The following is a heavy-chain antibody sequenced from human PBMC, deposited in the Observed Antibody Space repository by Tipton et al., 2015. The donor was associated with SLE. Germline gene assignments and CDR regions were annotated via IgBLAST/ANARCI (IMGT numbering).Heavy chain of an antibody. CDR2: ISYDESET. D-gene: IGHD1-1*01. V-gene: IGHV3-30*03. Sequence: QVQLVQSGGGVVQPGGSLRLSCVASGFYFNVHEMHWVRQAPGKGLEWVAAISYDESETFYADSVKGRFTISRDNAKNSLYLQMNSLRAEDSAVYYCARDCLENYDYDYHMDVWGKGTTVTVSS. J-gene: IGHJ6*03. CDR3: ARDCLENYDYDYHMDV. CDR1: GFYFNVHE.